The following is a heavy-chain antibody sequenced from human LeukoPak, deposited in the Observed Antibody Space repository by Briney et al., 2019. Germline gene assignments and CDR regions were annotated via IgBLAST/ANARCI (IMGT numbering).Heavy chain of an antibody. CDR2: IYAGGRS. Sequence: PSQTLSLTCTVSNVSISSGSHYWNWIRQPAGKGLEWIGRIYAGGRSNYNPSLRSRVTISVDTSKNQFSLRLSSVTATDTGVYYCARMEASGELGYWGQGTLVTVSS. V-gene: IGHV4-61*02. CDR3: ARMEASGELGY. D-gene: IGHD3-10*01. CDR1: NVSISSGSHY. J-gene: IGHJ4*02.